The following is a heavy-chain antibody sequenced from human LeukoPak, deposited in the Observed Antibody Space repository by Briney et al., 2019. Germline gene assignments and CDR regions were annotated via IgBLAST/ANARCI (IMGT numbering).Heavy chain of an antibody. CDR1: GGSISSSNW. D-gene: IGHD3-22*01. V-gene: IGHV4-4*02. J-gene: IGHJ1*01. CDR3: ARDLIVADYYDSSGYYTDRYFQH. CDR2: VDHSGST. Sequence: SETLSLTCAVSGGSISSSNWWSWVRQPPGKGLEWIGEVDHSGSTKYNPALKSRVTISVDKSKNQFSLRLSSVTAADTAVYYCARDLIVADYYDSSGYYTDRYFQHWGQGTLVTVSS.